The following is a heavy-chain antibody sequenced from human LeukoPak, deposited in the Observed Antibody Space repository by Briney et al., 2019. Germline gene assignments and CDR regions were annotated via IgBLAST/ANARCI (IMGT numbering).Heavy chain of an antibody. J-gene: IGHJ4*02. V-gene: IGHV3-23*01. CDR2: ISGSGGST. D-gene: IGHD6-19*01. CDR1: GFTFSSYA. CDR3: AKRYFSSGWYFDY. Sequence: GGSLRLSWAASGFTFSSYAMSWVRQAPGKGLEWVSAISGSGGSTYYADSVKGRFTISRDNSKNTLYLQMNSLRAEDTAVYYCAKRYFSSGWYFDYWGQGTLVTVSS.